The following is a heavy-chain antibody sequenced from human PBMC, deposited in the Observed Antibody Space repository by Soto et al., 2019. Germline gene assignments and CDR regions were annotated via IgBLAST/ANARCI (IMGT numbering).Heavy chain of an antibody. CDR3: ARGGFGGYSYGLNWFDP. Sequence: ASVKVSCKASGYTFTSYYMHWVRQAPGQGLEWMGIINPSGGSTSYAQKFQGRVTMTRDTSTSTVYMELSSLRSEDTAVYYCARGGFGGYSYGLNWFDPRGQGTLVTVSS. D-gene: IGHD5-18*01. CDR2: INPSGGST. V-gene: IGHV1-46*01. J-gene: IGHJ5*02. CDR1: GYTFTSYY.